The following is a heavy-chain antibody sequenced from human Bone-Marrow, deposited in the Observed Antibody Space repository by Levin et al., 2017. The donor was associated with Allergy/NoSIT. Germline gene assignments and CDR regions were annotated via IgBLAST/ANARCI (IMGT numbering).Heavy chain of an antibody. CDR3: ATWSAARQTYFDY. Sequence: SETLSLTCAVSGASISSSYWWNWVRQSPGRGLEWIGEIYHSGTTNYNPSLKSRVTMSVDKSNNQFSLRLTSVTAADAAVYYCATWSAARQTYFDYWGQGTLVTVSS. CDR1: GASISSSYW. V-gene: IGHV4-4*02. J-gene: IGHJ4*02. D-gene: IGHD6-6*01. CDR2: IYHSGTT.